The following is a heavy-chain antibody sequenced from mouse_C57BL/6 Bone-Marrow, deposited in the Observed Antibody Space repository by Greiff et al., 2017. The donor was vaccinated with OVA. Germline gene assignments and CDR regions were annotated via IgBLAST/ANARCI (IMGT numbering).Heavy chain of an antibody. D-gene: IGHD2-4*01. CDR1: GYSFTSYY. J-gene: IGHJ2*01. CDR2: IYPGSGNT. Sequence: VQRVESGPELVKPGASVKISCKASGYSFTSYYIHWVKQRPGQGLEWIGWIYPGSGNTKYNEKFKGKATLTADTSSSTAYMQLSSLTSEDSAVYYCAREEIYYDYDEEFYWGQGTTLTVSS. V-gene: IGHV1-66*01. CDR3: AREEIYYDYDEEFY.